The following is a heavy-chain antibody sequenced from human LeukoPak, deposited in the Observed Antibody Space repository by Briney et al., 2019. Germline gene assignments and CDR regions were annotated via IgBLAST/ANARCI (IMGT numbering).Heavy chain of an antibody. J-gene: IGHJ4*02. D-gene: IGHD3-10*01. CDR1: GFTFSSYW. CDR2: IKKDGSEK. Sequence: GGSLRLSCAASGFTFSSYWMSWVRQAPGTGMEWVANIKKDGSEKYYVDSVKGRFTISRDNATNSLYLQMNSLRAEDTAVYYCARDPSWFGEPINPFDYWGQGTLVTVSS. V-gene: IGHV3-7*03. CDR3: ARDPSWFGEPINPFDY.